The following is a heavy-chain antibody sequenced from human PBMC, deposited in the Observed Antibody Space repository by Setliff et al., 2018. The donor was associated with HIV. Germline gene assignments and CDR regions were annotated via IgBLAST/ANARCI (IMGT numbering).Heavy chain of an antibody. J-gene: IGHJ6*03. V-gene: IGHV4-61*02. CDR3: ARAFKAFYSGSGSYYHYNYYMDV. Sequence: GASISIGSYYWSWIRQPAGKGLEWIGRIYTSGSTNYNPSLKSRVTISVDTSKNQFSLKLSSVTAADTAVYYCARAFKAFYSGSGSYYHYNYYMDVWGIGTAVTVSS. D-gene: IGHD3-10*01. CDR2: IYTSGST. CDR1: GASISIGSYY.